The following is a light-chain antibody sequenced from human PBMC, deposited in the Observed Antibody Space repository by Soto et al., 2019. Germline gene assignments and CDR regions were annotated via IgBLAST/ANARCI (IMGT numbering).Light chain of an antibody. CDR2: DVS. J-gene: IGLJ2*01. V-gene: IGLV2-14*03. CDR3: SSYTSSSTLV. CDR1: SSDVGGYNY. Sequence: QSVLTQPASVSWSPGQSITISCTGTSSDVGGYNYVSWYQQHPGKVPKLMIYDVSNRPSGVSNRFSGSKSGNTASLTISGLQAEDEADYYCSSYTSSSTLVFGGGTKVTVL.